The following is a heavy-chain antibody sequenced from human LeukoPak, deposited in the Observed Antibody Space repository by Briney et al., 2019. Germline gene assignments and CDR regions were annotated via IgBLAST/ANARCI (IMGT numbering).Heavy chain of an antibody. CDR3: AKGSTYYDLLTGHYYMDV. V-gene: IGHV3-23*01. D-gene: IGHD3-9*01. CDR2: ISGSGGST. Sequence: GGSLRLSCAASGFTFSSYAMSWVRQAPGKGLEWVSAISGSGGSTYYAESVRGRLTISRDNSNNTLYLQMSSLRADDTAVYYCAKGSTYYDLLTGHYYMDVWGKGTTVTVSS. J-gene: IGHJ6*03. CDR1: GFTFSSYA.